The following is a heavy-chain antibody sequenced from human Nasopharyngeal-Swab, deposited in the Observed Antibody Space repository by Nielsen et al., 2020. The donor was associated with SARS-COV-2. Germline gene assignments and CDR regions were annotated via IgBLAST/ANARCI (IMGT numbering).Heavy chain of an antibody. CDR3: ASGVVPVGPFDY. J-gene: IGHJ4*02. Sequence: SETLSLTCTVSGGSISSYDWSWIRQPPGKGLEWIGYIYYSGSTNYNPSLKSRVTISVGTSKNKFSLKLSSVTAADTAVYYYASGVVPVGPFDYWGQGTLVTVSS. CDR2: IYYSGST. D-gene: IGHD2-2*01. V-gene: IGHV4-59*13. CDR1: GGSISSYD.